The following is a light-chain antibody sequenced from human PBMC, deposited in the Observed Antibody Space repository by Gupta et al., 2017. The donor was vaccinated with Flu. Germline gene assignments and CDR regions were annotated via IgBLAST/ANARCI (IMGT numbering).Light chain of an antibody. CDR3: GTSDSRRSAVV. CDR2: YNN. V-gene: IGLV1-51*01. CDR1: SSNIGNNY. Sequence: QSVLTQPPSVSAAPGQKVTISCSGSSSNIGNNYVSWYHQLPATNPKLLMYYNNRRPSGIPDRFSASNSATTAALRTTGLHTGEEADYYCGTSDSRRSAVVFGGGTKLTVL. J-gene: IGLJ3*02.